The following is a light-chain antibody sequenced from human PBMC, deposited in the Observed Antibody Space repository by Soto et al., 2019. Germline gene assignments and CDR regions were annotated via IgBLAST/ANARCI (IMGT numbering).Light chain of an antibody. CDR1: QSVSSR. CDR3: QQRSNSPIT. V-gene: IGKV3-15*01. Sequence: EIVMTQSPATLSVSLGERATLSCRASQSVSSRLAWYQQKPGQAPRLLIYGASTRATGIPPRFSGSGSGTDFTITITTQQPEDFARYYSQQRSNSPITFGQGTRLEIK. J-gene: IGKJ5*01. CDR2: GAS.